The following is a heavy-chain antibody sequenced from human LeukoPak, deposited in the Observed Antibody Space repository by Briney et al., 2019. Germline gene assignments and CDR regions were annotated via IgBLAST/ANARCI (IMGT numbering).Heavy chain of an antibody. CDR1: GGTFSSYA. CDR2: IIPIFGTA. CDR3: ARGGRPKWELLSHFDY. Sequence: SVKVSCKASGGTFSSYAISWVRQAPGQGLEWMGGIIPIFGTANYAQKFQGRVTITADESTSTAYMELSGLRSEDTAVYYCARGGRPKWELLSHFDYWGQGTLVTVSS. D-gene: IGHD1-26*01. J-gene: IGHJ4*02. V-gene: IGHV1-69*01.